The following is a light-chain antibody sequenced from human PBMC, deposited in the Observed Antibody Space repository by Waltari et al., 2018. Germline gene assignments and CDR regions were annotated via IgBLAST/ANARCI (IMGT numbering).Light chain of an antibody. Sequence: SYELTQPPSVSVSPGQTARITCSGDALPKRHPYWYQQKPGQAPVLVISRDSERPSGIPERFSGSSSGTTVTLTISGVQAEDEADYYCQSADSSGTYLFGSGTKVTVL. V-gene: IGLV3-25*03. CDR3: QSADSSGTYL. CDR1: ALPKRH. J-gene: IGLJ6*01. CDR2: RDS.